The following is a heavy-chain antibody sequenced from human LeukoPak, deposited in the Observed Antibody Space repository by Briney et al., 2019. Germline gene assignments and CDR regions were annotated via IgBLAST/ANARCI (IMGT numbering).Heavy chain of an antibody. CDR1: GGSLTNYY. D-gene: IGHD3-10*01. V-gene: IGHV4-59*08. J-gene: IGHJ4*02. CDR3: ARLSPHYDSGGEFDY. CDR2: IYYTGST. Sequence: SETLSLICTVSGGSLTNYYWSWIRQPPARGPEFVAYIYYTGSTYYNPSLNSRVTISLNTTKNQFSLTLTSVSAADTAVYFCARLSPHYDSGGEFDYWGQGSLVTVSS.